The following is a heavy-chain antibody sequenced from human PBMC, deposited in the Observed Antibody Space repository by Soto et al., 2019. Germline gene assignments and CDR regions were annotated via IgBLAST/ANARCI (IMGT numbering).Heavy chain of an antibody. CDR1: GYSFANND. CDR3: ARMATFGSLNWFDP. V-gene: IGHV1-8*01. J-gene: IGHJ5*02. CDR2: MNPGSGDT. D-gene: IGHD3-16*01. Sequence: ASVKVSFKASGYSFANNDVSWVRQATGQGLEWMGWMNPGSGDTGYAQKFQGRVTMTRDISIATAYLELSSLRSDDTAIYYCARMATFGSLNWFDPWGQGTLVTSPQ.